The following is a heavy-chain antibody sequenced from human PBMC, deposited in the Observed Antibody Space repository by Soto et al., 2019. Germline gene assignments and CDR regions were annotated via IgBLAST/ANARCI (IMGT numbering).Heavy chain of an antibody. J-gene: IGHJ5*02. Sequence: QVQLVQSGAEVKKPGASVKVSCKALGYTFTGFYMHWVRQAPGQGLEWMGWINPKSGDTKYSPKFQGRVTITRDTSASTAYMELSSLRSEDTAVYYCVRRHVSATGIDWFDPWGQGTLVTVSS. CDR3: VRRHVSATGIDWFDP. CDR2: INPKSGDT. D-gene: IGHD6-13*01. V-gene: IGHV1-2*02. CDR1: GYTFTGFY.